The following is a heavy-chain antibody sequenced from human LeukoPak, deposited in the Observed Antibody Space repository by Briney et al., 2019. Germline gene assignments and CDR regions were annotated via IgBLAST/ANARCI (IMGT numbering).Heavy chain of an antibody. Sequence: PSETLSLTCTVSGGSVSSGSYYWSWIRQPPGKGLEWIEYIYYSGSTNYNPSLKSRVTISVDTSKNQFSLKLSSVTAADTAVYYCARGPILAAALRGDYYGMDVWGQGTTVTVSS. J-gene: IGHJ6*02. CDR3: ARGPILAAALRGDYYGMDV. V-gene: IGHV4-61*01. CDR2: IYYSGST. D-gene: IGHD2-15*01. CDR1: GGSVSSGSYY.